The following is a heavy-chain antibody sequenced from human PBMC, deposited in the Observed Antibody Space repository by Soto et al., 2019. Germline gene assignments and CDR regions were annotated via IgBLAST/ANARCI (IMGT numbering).Heavy chain of an antibody. CDR2: IYYSGST. D-gene: IGHD6-19*01. V-gene: IGHV4-39*01. CDR3: ASHAVHSSGFTDY. Sequence: QLQLQESGPGLVKPSETLSLTCTVSGGSISSSSYYWGWIRQPPGKGLEWIGSIYYSGSTYYNPSLKSRVTISVDTSKNQFSLKLSSVTSAEPDVYYCASHAVHSSGFTDYWGQGTLVTVSS. J-gene: IGHJ4*02. CDR1: GGSISSSSYY.